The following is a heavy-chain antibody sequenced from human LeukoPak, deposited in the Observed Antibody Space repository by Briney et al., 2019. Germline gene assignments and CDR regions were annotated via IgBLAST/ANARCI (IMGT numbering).Heavy chain of an antibody. Sequence: SVKVSCKASGGTFSSYAISWVRQAPGQGLEWMGGIIPIFGTANYAQKFQGRVTITADKSTSTAYMELSSLTSEDMAVYYCAKEGLIVGAPRNYFDYWGQGTLVTVSS. D-gene: IGHD1-26*01. CDR1: GGTFSSYA. J-gene: IGHJ4*02. CDR2: IIPIFGTA. CDR3: AKEGLIVGAPRNYFDY. V-gene: IGHV1-69*06.